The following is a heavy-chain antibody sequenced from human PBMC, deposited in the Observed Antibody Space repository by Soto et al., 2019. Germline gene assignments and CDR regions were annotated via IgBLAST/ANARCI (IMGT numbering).Heavy chain of an antibody. CDR3: AKEGYSYGWGADY. V-gene: IGHV3-30*18. CDR1: GFTVSSHY. CDR2: ISYDENYK. D-gene: IGHD5-18*01. J-gene: IGHJ4*02. Sequence: GGSLRLSCAASGFTVSSHYMNWVRQAPGKGLEWVAVISYDENYKYYADSVKGRFTISRDNSKNTLYLQMNSLRAEDTAVYYCAKEGYSYGWGADYWGQGTLVTVSS.